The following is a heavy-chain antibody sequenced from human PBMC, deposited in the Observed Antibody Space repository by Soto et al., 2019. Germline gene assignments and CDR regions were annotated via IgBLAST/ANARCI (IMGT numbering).Heavy chain of an antibody. V-gene: IGHV1-24*01. CDR3: ATADEVGGSYDY. Sequence: GASVKVSCKVSGYTLTELSMHWVRQAPGKGLEWMGGFDPEDGETIYAQKFQGRVTMTENTSTDTAYMELSSLRSEDTAVYYCATADEVGGSYDYWGQGTLVTVSS. CDR1: GYTLTELS. CDR2: FDPEDGET. D-gene: IGHD1-26*01. J-gene: IGHJ4*02.